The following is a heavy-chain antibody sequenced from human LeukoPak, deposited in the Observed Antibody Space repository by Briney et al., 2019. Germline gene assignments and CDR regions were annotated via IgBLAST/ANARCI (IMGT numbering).Heavy chain of an antibody. J-gene: IGHJ4*02. CDR2: ISGSGVTA. V-gene: IGHV3-23*01. CDR3: VKCPPGGEHIVGVPGY. D-gene: IGHD1-26*01. Sequence: PGGSQTLSCAASGFTFSDYAMSWVRQAPGKGLEWVSAISGSGVTAYYADSVKGRFTISRDNSKNTLYLQMNSLRAGDAAVYYCVKCPPGGEHIVGVPGYWGQGTLVTVSS. CDR1: GFTFSDYA.